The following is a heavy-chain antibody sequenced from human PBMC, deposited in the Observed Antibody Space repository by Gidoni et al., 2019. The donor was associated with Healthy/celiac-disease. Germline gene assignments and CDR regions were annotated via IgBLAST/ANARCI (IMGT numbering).Heavy chain of an antibody. J-gene: IGHJ2*01. Sequence: EVQLVESGGGLVKPGGSLRLSCAASGFPFSSYSMTWVRQAPGKGLEWVSSISSSSSYIYYADSVKGRFTISRDNAKNSLYLQMNSLRAEDTAVYYCARKKTGDLDFDLWGRGTLVTVSS. CDR2: ISSSSSYI. V-gene: IGHV3-21*01. D-gene: IGHD7-27*01. CDR1: GFPFSSYS. CDR3: ARKKTGDLDFDL.